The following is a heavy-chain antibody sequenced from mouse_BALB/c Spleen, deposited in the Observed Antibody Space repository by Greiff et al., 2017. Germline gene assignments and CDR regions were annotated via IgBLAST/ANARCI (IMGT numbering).Heavy chain of an antibody. Sequence: EVQVVESGGGLVKPGGSLKLSCAASGFTFSSYAMSWVRQTPEKRLEWVASISSGGSTYYTDSVKGRFTISRDNARNILYLQMSSLRSEDTAMYYCARAYYGYPLYYAMDYWGQGTSVTVSS. CDR3: ARAYYGYPLYYAMDY. J-gene: IGHJ4*01. V-gene: IGHV5-6-5*01. D-gene: IGHD1-2*01. CDR1: GFTFSSYA. CDR2: ISSGGST.